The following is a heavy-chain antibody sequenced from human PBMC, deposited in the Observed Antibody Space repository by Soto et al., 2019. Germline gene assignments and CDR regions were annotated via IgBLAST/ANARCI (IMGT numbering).Heavy chain of an antibody. CDR3: TTHFFSFDDLSSYYYGMDV. J-gene: IGHJ6*02. D-gene: IGHD3-16*01. V-gene: IGHV3-15*01. CDR1: GFTLSDAW. Sequence: EVQLVYSGGGLVKPGGSLRLSCAASGFTLSDAWMSWVRQAPGTGLEWIGRIKRKTDGGTTDYAAPVKGRFTISRDDSKNTLYLQMNSLKTEDTAVYYCTTHFFSFDDLSSYYYGMDVWGQGATVTVSS. CDR2: IKRKTDGGTT.